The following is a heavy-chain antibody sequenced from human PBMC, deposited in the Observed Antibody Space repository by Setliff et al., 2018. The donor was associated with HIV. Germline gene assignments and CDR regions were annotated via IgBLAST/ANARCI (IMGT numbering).Heavy chain of an antibody. V-gene: IGHV1-18*01. Sequence: ASVKVSCKASGYTFTTYGISWVRQAPGHGLEWMGWISPYTGNTDYAPRLLGRVTMTTDTSTSTAYLELRSLTSDDTAVYYCARARLQGIVTAVGPRDNCLDPWGQGTRVTVSS. D-gene: IGHD1-26*01. CDR1: GYTFTTYG. CDR2: ISPYTGNT. CDR3: ARARLQGIVTAVGPRDNCLDP. J-gene: IGHJ5*02.